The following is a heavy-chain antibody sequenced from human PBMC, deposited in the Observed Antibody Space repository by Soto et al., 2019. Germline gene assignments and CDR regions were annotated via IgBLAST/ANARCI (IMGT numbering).Heavy chain of an antibody. D-gene: IGHD3-10*01. V-gene: IGHV4-31*03. Sequence: QVQLQESGPGLVKPSQALSLTCTVSRTSINSGGYYWTWIRQHPGKGLEWIGYIYITGSTYYNPSLKSRVSISVDTSKNQFSLKLSSVTAADTAVYYCVRAPLLGSGTSGMDVWGRGTTVTVSS. J-gene: IGHJ6*02. CDR2: IYITGST. CDR1: RTSINSGGYY. CDR3: VRAPLLGSGTSGMDV.